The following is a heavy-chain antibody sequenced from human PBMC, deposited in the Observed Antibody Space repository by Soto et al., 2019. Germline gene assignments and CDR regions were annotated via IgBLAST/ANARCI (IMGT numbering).Heavy chain of an antibody. D-gene: IGHD5-18*01. J-gene: IGHJ4*02. CDR2: IYHSGST. CDR3: ARADSYGSFDY. V-gene: IGHV4-30-2*01. CDR1: AGSIRNDEYS. Sequence: VTKAGRAGSIRNDEYSWSWIRQPPGKGLEWIGYIYHSGSTYYNPSLKSRVTISVDRSKNQFSLKLSSVTAADTAVYYCARADSYGSFDYWGQGTLVTVSS.